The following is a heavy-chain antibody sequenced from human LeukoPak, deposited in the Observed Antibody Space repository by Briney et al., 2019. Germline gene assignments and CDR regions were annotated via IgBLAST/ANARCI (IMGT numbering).Heavy chain of an antibody. CDR1: GFTLSTYV. Sequence: QSGGSLRLSCSVSGFTLSTYVMHWVRQAPGKGLEYVSAISSNGDNTYYADSVKGRFTISRDNSKNTLYLQMSSLRADDTAVYYCVRGTGYWGQGTLVTVSS. J-gene: IGHJ4*02. CDR3: VRGTGY. V-gene: IGHV3-64D*06. CDR2: ISSNGDNT.